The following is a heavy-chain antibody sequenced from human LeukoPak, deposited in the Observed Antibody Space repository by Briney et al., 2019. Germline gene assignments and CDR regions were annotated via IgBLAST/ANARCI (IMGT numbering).Heavy chain of an antibody. CDR1: GFTFSSYW. J-gene: IGHJ6*02. D-gene: IGHD3-10*01. CDR2: IKQDGSEK. Sequence: GGSLRLSCAASGFTFSSYWMSWVRQAPGKGLEWVANIKQDGSEKYYVDSVKGRFTISRDNAKNSLYLQMNSLRAEDTAVYYCARPSYYYGSTTPKYYYYYYTMDVWGQGTTVTVS. V-gene: IGHV3-7*01. CDR3: ARPSYYYGSTTPKYYYYYYTMDV.